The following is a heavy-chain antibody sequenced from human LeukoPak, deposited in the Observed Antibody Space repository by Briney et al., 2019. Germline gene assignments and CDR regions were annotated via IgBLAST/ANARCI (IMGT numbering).Heavy chain of an antibody. Sequence: SETLSLTCTVSGASINNNFWTWIRQPPGQGLEWIGYIYSSGSANYNPSLKSRVIISRDTSKNQISLNLTSVTAADTALYFCARHRDYYASWGHGTLVTVSS. J-gene: IGHJ4*01. CDR3: ARHRDYYAS. D-gene: IGHD2-8*01. V-gene: IGHV4-59*08. CDR2: IYSSGSA. CDR1: GASINNNF.